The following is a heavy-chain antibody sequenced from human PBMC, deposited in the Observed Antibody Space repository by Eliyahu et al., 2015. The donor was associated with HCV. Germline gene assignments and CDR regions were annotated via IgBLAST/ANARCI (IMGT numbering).Heavy chain of an antibody. CDR2: IFHSGST. CDR1: GGSIVNXDSF. D-gene: IGHD2-2*01. CDR3: ARRDRSRSSTSCYDF. Sequence: QLHLQESGPGLVKPSETLSLTCTVSGGSIVNXDSFWGWIRLPPGKGLEWIGNIFHSGSTYYNPSLKSRATISVDTAKNQFSLKLTSVTAADTAVYFCARRDRSRSSTSCYDFWGQGTLVTVSS. V-gene: IGHV4-39*01. J-gene: IGHJ4*02.